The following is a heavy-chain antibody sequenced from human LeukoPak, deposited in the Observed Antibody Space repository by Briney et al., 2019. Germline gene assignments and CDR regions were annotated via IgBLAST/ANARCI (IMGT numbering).Heavy chain of an antibody. Sequence: GGSLRLSCAASGFTFSDYYMSWIRQAPGKGLEWVSCISSSGSTIYYADSVKGRFTISRDNAKNSLYLQMNSLRAEDTAVYYCARKVGATTWLYYYYYYMDVWGKGTTVTISS. J-gene: IGHJ6*03. CDR1: GFTFSDYY. CDR3: ARKVGATTWLYYYYYYMDV. D-gene: IGHD1-26*01. CDR2: ISSSGSTI. V-gene: IGHV3-11*01.